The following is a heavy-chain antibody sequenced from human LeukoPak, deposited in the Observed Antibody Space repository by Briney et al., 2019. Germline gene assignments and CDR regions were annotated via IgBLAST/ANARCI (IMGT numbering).Heavy chain of an antibody. CDR3: AKYDSSGYYYDQSYYFDY. V-gene: IGHV3-7*03. D-gene: IGHD3-22*01. CDR2: IKQDGSEK. Sequence: PGGSLRLSCAASGFTFSSYWMSWVRQAPGKGLEWVANIKQDGSEKYYVDSVKGRFTISRDNSKNTLYLQMNSLRAEDTAVYYCAKYDSSGYYYDQSYYFDYWGQGTLVTVSS. J-gene: IGHJ4*02. CDR1: GFTFSSYW.